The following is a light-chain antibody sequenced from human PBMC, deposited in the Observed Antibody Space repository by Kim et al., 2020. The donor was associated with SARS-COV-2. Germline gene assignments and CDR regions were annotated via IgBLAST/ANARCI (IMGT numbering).Light chain of an antibody. CDR1: QSVSSSY. CDR2: DAS. Sequence: SPGERATLSCRASQSVSSSYPAWYQQKPGQAPRLLIYDASSRATGIPDRFSGSGSGTDFTLTISRLEPEDFAMYYCQQYGSSPQTFGQGTKVDIK. J-gene: IGKJ1*01. CDR3: QQYGSSPQT. V-gene: IGKV3-20*01.